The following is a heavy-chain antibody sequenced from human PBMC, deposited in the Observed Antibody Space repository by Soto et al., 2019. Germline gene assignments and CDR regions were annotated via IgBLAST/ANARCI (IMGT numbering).Heavy chain of an antibody. CDR1: GFSLSTSGMC. Sequence: SGPTLVNPTQTLTLTCTFSGFSLSTSGMCVSWIRQPPGKAMEWLALIDWDDDKYYSTSLKTRLTISKDTSKNQVVLTMTNMDPVHTATYYCARIRGRDSGSYPGYYYYGMDVWGQGTTVTVSS. CDR3: ARIRGRDSGSYPGYYYYGMDV. V-gene: IGHV2-70*01. CDR2: IDWDDDK. D-gene: IGHD1-26*01. J-gene: IGHJ6*02.